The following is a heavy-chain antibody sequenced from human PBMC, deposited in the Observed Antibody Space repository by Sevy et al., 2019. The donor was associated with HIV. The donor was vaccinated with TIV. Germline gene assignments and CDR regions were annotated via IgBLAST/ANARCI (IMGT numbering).Heavy chain of an antibody. Sequence: GGSLRLSCAASAFSVNSNYMTWVRQAPGKGLEWVSIIYSDGSTKYANALKGRFSISRDNSKNTMYLQMNSLRVEDTAVYYSARGGTIFGLVRHYFDYWGQGTLVTVSS. D-gene: IGHD3-3*01. V-gene: IGHV3-66*01. CDR2: IYSDGST. CDR3: ARGGTIFGLVRHYFDY. J-gene: IGHJ4*02. CDR1: AFSVNSNY.